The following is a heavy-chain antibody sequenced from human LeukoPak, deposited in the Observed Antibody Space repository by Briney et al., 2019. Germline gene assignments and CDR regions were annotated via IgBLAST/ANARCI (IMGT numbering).Heavy chain of an antibody. J-gene: IGHJ4*02. CDR2: ISGSGGST. D-gene: IGHD6-19*01. CDR1: GFTFSSYA. CDR3: ARDRGRLVAVAGTGVDY. Sequence: GGSLRLSCAASGFTFSSYAMSWVRQAPGKGLEWVSAISGSGGSTYYADSVKGRFTISRDNSKNTLYLQMNSLRAEDTAVYYCARDRGRLVAVAGTGVDYWGQGTLVTVSS. V-gene: IGHV3-23*01.